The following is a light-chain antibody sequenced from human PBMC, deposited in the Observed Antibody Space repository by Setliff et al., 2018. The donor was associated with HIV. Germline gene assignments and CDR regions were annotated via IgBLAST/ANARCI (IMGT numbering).Light chain of an antibody. CDR2: DVS. J-gene: IGLJ1*01. V-gene: IGLV2-14*03. CDR1: SSDVGGYNC. Sequence: QSVLTQPASLSGSPGQSITISCTGTSSDVGGYNCVSWYQQHPGKAPKLMIYDVSNRPSGVSNRFSGSKSGNTASLTISGLQAEDEADYYCCSYAGNSYVFGTGTKVTVL. CDR3: CSYAGNSYV.